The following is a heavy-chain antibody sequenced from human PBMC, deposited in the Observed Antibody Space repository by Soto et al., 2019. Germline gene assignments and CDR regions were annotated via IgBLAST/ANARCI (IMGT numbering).Heavy chain of an antibody. D-gene: IGHD6-19*01. CDR3: ARDRRDGEWLAPQ. CDR2: IYYSGST. V-gene: IGHV4-59*01. J-gene: IGHJ4*02. CDR1: GGSISSYY. Sequence: SETLSLTCTVSGGSISSYYWSWIRQPPEKGLEWIGYIYYSGSTNYNPSLKSRVTISVDTSKNQFSLKLSSVTAADTAVYYCARDRRDGEWLAPQWGQGTLVTVSS.